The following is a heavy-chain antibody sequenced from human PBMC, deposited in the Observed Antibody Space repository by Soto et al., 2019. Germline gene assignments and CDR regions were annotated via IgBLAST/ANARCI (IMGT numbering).Heavy chain of an antibody. V-gene: IGHV3-21*01. CDR1: GFTFRSFT. Sequence: PGGSLRLSCAASGFTFRSFTMNWVRQAPGKGLERVSTISSNSAYIYYTDALRGRFTISRDNAKNSLHLQMNSLRAEDTAVYYCTRDASRDSSARGWFDPWGPGTLVNVSS. J-gene: IGHJ5*02. CDR3: TRDASRDSSARGWFDP. CDR2: ISSNSAYI. D-gene: IGHD6-13*01.